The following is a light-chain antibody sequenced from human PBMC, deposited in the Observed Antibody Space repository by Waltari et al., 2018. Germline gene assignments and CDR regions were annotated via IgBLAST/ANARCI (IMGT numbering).Light chain of an antibody. Sequence: QSALIQPASVSGSPGQSITISCTGSSSDLGGYDFVSWYQRRPGKAPQLLISDVSRRPSAVSKRFSGAKSGNRASLTISVLRPEDEGDYYCSSYTSRNTHVIFGGGTKLTVL. CDR1: SSDLGGYDF. CDR2: DVS. V-gene: IGLV2-14*03. J-gene: IGLJ2*01. CDR3: SSYTSRNTHVI.